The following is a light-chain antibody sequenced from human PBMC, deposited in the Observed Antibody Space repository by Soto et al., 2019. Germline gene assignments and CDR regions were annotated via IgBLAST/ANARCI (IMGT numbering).Light chain of an antibody. V-gene: IGLV2-14*02. Sequence: QSVLTQPASVSGSPGQSITISCIGTSRDFGTCNLFSWYQQHPGKGPRLIIYEATKRPPGVSNRFSGTKSGNTASLTISGLQAEDEADYYCSSYTGSSTYVFGSGTKLTVL. CDR1: SRDFGTCNL. J-gene: IGLJ1*01. CDR2: EAT. CDR3: SSYTGSSTYV.